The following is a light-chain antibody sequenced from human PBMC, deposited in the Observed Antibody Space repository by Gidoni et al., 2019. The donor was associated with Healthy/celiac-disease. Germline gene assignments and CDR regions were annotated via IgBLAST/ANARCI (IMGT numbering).Light chain of an antibody. J-gene: IGLJ2*01. Sequence: QLVLTQSPSASASLGASVKLTCTLSSGHSSYAIAWHQQQPEKGPRYLMKLNSDGSHSKGDWIPDRFSGSSSGAGRYLTISSLQSEDEADYYCQTWGTGIHVVFGGGTKLTVL. V-gene: IGLV4-69*01. CDR3: QTWGTGIHVV. CDR2: LNSDGSH. CDR1: SGHSSYA.